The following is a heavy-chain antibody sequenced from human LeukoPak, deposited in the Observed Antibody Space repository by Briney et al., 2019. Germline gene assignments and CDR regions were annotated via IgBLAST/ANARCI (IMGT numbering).Heavy chain of an antibody. CDR3: TTLKFYYASGPS. Sequence: GGSLRLSCAASGFTFNNAWMSWVRQAPGQGLEWVGRIKSKTDAGTTDYAAPVKGRFTISRDDSKNTLYLQMNSLKTEATAVYYCTTLKFYYASGPSWGQGTLVTVSS. V-gene: IGHV3-15*01. CDR1: GFTFNNAW. D-gene: IGHD3-10*01. CDR2: IKSKTDAGTT. J-gene: IGHJ5*02.